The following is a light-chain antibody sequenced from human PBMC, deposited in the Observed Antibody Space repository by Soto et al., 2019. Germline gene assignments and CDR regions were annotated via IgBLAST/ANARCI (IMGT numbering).Light chain of an antibody. V-gene: IGKV1-39*01. CDR3: QQSYSRT. CDR1: QSINNY. CDR2: AAS. Sequence: DIQFTQSPSSLSSSALERFSISCRASQSINNYLNWYQQKPGKAPKVLIFAASTLQSGVPSRFSGSGSGTDFTLTITSLQPEDFATYYCQQSYSRTFGQGTKVDIK. J-gene: IGKJ1*01.